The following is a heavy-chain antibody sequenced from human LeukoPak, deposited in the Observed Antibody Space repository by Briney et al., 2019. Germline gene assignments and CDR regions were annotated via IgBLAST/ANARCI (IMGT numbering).Heavy chain of an antibody. D-gene: IGHD5-18*01. CDR3: ARDRVDTVCYYYYGMDV. J-gene: IGHJ6*02. CDR2: INPSGGST. CDR1: GYTFTSYY. V-gene: IGHV1-46*01. Sequence: ASVKVSCKASGYTFTSYYMHWVRQAPGQGLEWMGIINPSGGSTSYAQKFQGRVTMTRDTSTSTVYMELSSLRSEDTAVYYCARDRVDTVCYYYYGMDVWGQGTTVTVSS.